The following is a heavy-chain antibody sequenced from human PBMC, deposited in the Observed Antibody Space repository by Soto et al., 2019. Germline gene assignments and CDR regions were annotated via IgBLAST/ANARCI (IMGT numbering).Heavy chain of an antibody. V-gene: IGHV3-33*01. CDR2: IWYDGSNK. D-gene: IGHD4-4*01. J-gene: IGHJ6*02. CDR3: ARDPAGNYPPYYYGMDV. CDR1: GFTFSSYG. Sequence: SLRLSCAASGFTFSSYGMHWVRQAPGKGLEWVAVIWYDGSNKYYADSVKGRFTISRDNSKNTLYLQMNSLRAEDTAVYYCARDPAGNYPPYYYGMDVWGQGTTVTVSS.